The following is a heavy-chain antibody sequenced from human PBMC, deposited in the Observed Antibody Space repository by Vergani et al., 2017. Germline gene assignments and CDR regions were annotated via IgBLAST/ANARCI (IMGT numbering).Heavy chain of an antibody. J-gene: IGHJ3*02. V-gene: IGHV3-23*01. CDR1: GFTFSSYA. CDR2: ISGSGGST. Sequence: EVQLLESGGGLVQPGGSLRLSCAASGFTFSSYAMSWVRQAPGKGLEWVSAISGSGGSTYYADSVKGRFTISRDNSKNTLYLQMNSLRAEDTAVYYCAKDGSFRDFWSGYFGAGGADGAFDIWGQGTMVTVSS. CDR3: AKDGSFRDFWSGYFGAGGADGAFDI. D-gene: IGHD3-3*01.